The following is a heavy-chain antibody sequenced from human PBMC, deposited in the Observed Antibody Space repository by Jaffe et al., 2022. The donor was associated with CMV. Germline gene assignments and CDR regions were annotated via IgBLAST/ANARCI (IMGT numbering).Heavy chain of an antibody. Sequence: QVQLVQSGAEVKKPGASVKVSCKASGYTFTSYAMHWVRQAPGQRLEWMGWINAGNGNTKYSQKFQGRVTITRDTSASTAYMELSSLRSEDTAVYYCARGAPSYSYGFAAKYYFDYWGQGTLVTVSS. CDR2: INAGNGNT. J-gene: IGHJ4*02. D-gene: IGHD5-18*01. V-gene: IGHV1-3*01. CDR3: ARGAPSYSYGFAAKYYFDY. CDR1: GYTFTSYA.